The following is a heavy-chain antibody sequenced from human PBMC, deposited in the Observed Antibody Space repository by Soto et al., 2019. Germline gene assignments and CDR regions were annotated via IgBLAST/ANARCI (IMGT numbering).Heavy chain of an antibody. CDR2: IYYSGST. Sequence: SETLSLTCTVSGGSISSYYWSWIRQPPGKGLEWIGYIYYSGSTNYNPSLKSRVTISVDTSKNQFSLKLSSVTAADTAVYYCARDLYSSSTAFDYWGQGTLVTVSS. V-gene: IGHV4-59*01. CDR3: ARDLYSSSTAFDY. CDR1: GGSISSYY. D-gene: IGHD6-6*01. J-gene: IGHJ4*02.